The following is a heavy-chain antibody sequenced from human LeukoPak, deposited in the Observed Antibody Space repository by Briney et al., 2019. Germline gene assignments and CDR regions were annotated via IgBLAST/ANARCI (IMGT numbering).Heavy chain of an antibody. CDR3: AELGITMIGGV. CDR1: GFTFSSYW. V-gene: IGHV3-48*04. CDR2: ISGSGGTT. J-gene: IGHJ6*04. Sequence: GGSLRLSCAASGFTFSSYWMHWVRQAPGKGLEWVSAISGSGGTTYYADSVKGRFTISRDNAKNSLYLQMNSLRAEDTAVYYCAELGITMIGGVWGKGTTATISS. D-gene: IGHD3-10*02.